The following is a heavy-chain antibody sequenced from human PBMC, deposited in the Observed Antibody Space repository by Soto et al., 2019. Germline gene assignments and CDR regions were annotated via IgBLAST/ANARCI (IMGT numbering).Heavy chain of an antibody. J-gene: IGHJ6*02. CDR3: AREWAGSNSLRHYYYYGMDV. CDR2: IYHSGST. D-gene: IGHD6-13*01. Sequence: SETLSLTCAVSGGSISSSNWWSWVRQPPGKGLEWIGEIYHSGSTNYNPSLKSRVTISVDKSRNQFSLKLSSVTAADTAVYYCAREWAGSNSLRHYYYYGMDVWGQGTTVTVSS. V-gene: IGHV4-4*02. CDR1: GGSISSSNW.